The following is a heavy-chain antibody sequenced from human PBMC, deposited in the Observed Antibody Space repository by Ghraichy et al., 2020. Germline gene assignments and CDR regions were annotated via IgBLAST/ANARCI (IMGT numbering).Heavy chain of an antibody. Sequence: GGSLRLSCAASGFTFSSYSMAWVRQAPGKGLEWVSVISDGGGATYYADSVKGRFTISRENSKNTLYLQMNSLRAEETAVHFGARAIIVRGPDVCDIWGHGTLVTVSS. CDR3: ARAIIVRGPDVCDI. V-gene: IGHV3-23*01. CDR1: GFTFSSYS. D-gene: IGHD2/OR15-2a*01. J-gene: IGHJ3*02. CDR2: ISDGGGAT.